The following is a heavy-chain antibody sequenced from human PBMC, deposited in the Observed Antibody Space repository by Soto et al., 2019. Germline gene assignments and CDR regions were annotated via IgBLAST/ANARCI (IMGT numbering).Heavy chain of an antibody. CDR2: ISSSSSYI. V-gene: IGHV3-21*01. D-gene: IGHD5-12*01. J-gene: IGHJ4*02. CDR1: GFTFSSYS. Sequence: GGSLRLSCAASGFTFSSYSMNWVRQAPGKGLEWVSSISSSSSYIYYADSVKGRFTISRDNAKNSLYLQMNSLRAEDTAVYYCARGGTRQVATYDYWGQGTLVTVSS. CDR3: ARGGTRQVATYDY.